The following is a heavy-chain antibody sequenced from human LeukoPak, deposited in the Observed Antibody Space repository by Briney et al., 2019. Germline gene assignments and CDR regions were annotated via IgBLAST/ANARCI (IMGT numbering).Heavy chain of an antibody. CDR1: GFTFSSYS. D-gene: IGHD5-12*01. CDR2: ISSSSSYI. V-gene: IGHV3-21*01. J-gene: IGHJ4*02. Sequence: GGSLRLSCAASGFTFSSYSMNWVRQAPGKGLEWVSSISSSSSYIYYADSVKGRFTISRDNAKNSLYLQMNSLRAEDTAVYYCARDGATIKRGALYYWGQGTLVTVSS. CDR3: ARDGATIKRGALYY.